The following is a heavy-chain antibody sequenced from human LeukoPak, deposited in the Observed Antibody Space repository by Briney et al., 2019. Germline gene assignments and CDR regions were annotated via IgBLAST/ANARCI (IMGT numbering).Heavy chain of an antibody. Sequence: SETLSLTCTVSGGSISSYYWSWIRQPPGKGLEWIGYIYYSGSTNYNPSLKSRVTISVDTSKNQFSLRLSSVTAADMAVYYCARQYYDFWSDPNPYWFDPWGQGTLVTVSS. J-gene: IGHJ5*02. CDR2: IYYSGST. CDR1: GGSISSYY. V-gene: IGHV4-59*01. CDR3: ARQYYDFWSDPNPYWFDP. D-gene: IGHD3-3*01.